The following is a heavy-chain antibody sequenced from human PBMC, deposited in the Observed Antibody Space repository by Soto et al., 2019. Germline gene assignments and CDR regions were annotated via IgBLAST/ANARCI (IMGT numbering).Heavy chain of an antibody. J-gene: IGHJ6*02. CDR1: GGTFSSYA. D-gene: IGHD6-19*01. CDR3: AGLAVAGLTYYSYGMDV. V-gene: IGHV1-69*01. Sequence: QVQLVQSGAEVKKPGSSVKVSCKASGGTFSSYAISWVRQAPGQGLEWMGGIIPIFGTANYAQKFQGRVTITADESTSTAYMELSSLRSEDTAVYYCAGLAVAGLTYYSYGMDVWGQGTTVTVSS. CDR2: IIPIFGTA.